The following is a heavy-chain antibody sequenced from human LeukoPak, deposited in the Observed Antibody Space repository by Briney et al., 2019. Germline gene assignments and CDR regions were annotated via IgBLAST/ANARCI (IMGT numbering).Heavy chain of an antibody. Sequence: SETLSLTCTVSGGSISTFYWSWIRQPPGKGLEWIGHIYYSGSTNYNPSLKSRVTISVDTSKNQFSLNLSSVTAADTAVYFCARRCNSDSCPFDFWGRGTLVTVSS. CDR1: GGSISTFY. D-gene: IGHD2-2*01. CDR2: IYYSGST. V-gene: IGHV4-59*08. J-gene: IGHJ4*02. CDR3: ARRCNSDSCPFDF.